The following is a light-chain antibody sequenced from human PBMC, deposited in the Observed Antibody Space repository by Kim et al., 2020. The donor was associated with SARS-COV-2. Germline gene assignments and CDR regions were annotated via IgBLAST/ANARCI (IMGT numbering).Light chain of an antibody. J-gene: IGKJ2*01. CDR3: EEYGSSPVYT. CDR2: GAS. CDR1: QSVSSSY. Sequence: EIVLTQSPGTLSLSPGERATLSCRASQSVSSSYLAWYQQKPGQAPRLLIYGASSRATGIPDRFSGSGSGTDFTLTISRLEPEDFAVYYCEEYGSSPVYTFGRGT. V-gene: IGKV3-20*01.